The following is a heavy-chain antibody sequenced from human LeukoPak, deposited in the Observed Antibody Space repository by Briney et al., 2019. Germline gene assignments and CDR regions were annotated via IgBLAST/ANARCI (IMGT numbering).Heavy chain of an antibody. CDR3: ASQRAAGTPLDY. D-gene: IGHD6-13*01. CDR1: GGSFSGYY. J-gene: IGHJ4*02. CDR2: INHSGST. V-gene: IGHV4-34*01. Sequence: SETLSLTCAVYGGSFSGYYWSWIRQPPRKGLEWIGEINHSGSTNYNPSLKSRVTISVDTSKNQFSLKLSSVTAADTAVYYCASQRAAGTPLDYWGQGTLVTVSS.